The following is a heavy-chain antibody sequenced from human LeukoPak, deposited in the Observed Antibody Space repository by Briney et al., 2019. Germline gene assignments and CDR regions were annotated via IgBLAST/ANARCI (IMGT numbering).Heavy chain of an antibody. CDR2: FYSGGNT. V-gene: IGHV3-53*01. J-gene: IGHJ6*02. D-gene: IGHD5-12*01. Sequence: PGGSLRLSCAASGFTVRSSYVSGVRQARGEGGEGGSVFYSGGNTYYANSVKGRFTISRDISKNPLYLQMNSLRAEDTAVYYCARDYPVATISDPYYGMDVWGQGTTVTVSS. CDR1: GFTVRSSY. CDR3: ARDYPVATISDPYYGMDV.